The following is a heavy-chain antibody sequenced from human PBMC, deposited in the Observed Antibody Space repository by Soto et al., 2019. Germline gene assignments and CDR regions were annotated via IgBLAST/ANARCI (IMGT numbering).Heavy chain of an antibody. CDR2: INPSGGST. Sequence: EASVKVSCKASGYTFTSYYMHWVRQAPGQGLEWMGIINPSGGSTSYAQKFQGRVTMTRDTSTSTVYMELSSLRSEDTAVYYCARETVGSSPDRPNWFDPWGQGALVTVSS. CDR3: ARETVGSSPDRPNWFDP. D-gene: IGHD6-13*01. CDR1: GYTFTSYY. V-gene: IGHV1-46*01. J-gene: IGHJ5*02.